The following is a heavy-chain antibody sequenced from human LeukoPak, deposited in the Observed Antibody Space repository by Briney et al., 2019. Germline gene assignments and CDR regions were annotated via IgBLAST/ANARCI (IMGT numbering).Heavy chain of an antibody. V-gene: IGHV4-34*01. D-gene: IGHD4-23*01. CDR3: ARGDYGGNSI. Sequence: SSETLSLTCAVYGGSFSGYYWSWIRQPPGKGLEWIGEINHSGSTDYNPSLKSRVTISVDTSKNQFSLKLSSVTAADTAVYYCARGDYGGNSIWGQGTLVTVSS. CDR1: GGSFSGYY. J-gene: IGHJ4*02. CDR2: INHSGST.